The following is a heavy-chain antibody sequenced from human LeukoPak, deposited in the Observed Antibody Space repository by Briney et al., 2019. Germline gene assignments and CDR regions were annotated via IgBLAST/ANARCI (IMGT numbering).Heavy chain of an antibody. CDR1: GGSISSSNW. D-gene: IGHD2-15*01. J-gene: IGHJ5*02. Sequence: PSGTLSLTCAVSGGSISSSNWWSWVRQPPGKGLEWIGEIYHSGSTNYNPSLKSRVTISVDKSKNQFSLKLSSVTAADTAVYYCASERYCSGGSCYPNWFDPWGQGTLVTVSS. CDR3: ASERYCSGGSCYPNWFDP. CDR2: IYHSGST. V-gene: IGHV4-4*02.